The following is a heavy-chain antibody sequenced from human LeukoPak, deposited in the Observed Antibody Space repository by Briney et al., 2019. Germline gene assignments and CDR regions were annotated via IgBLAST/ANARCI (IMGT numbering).Heavy chain of an antibody. CDR2: ISSSSSYI. Sequence: GGSLRLSCAASGFTFSSYSMNWVRQAPGKGLEWVSSISSSSSYIYYADSVKGRFTISRDNAKNSLYLQMNSLRAEDTAVYYCAREVDRIRGYYFDYWGQGTLVTVSS. CDR3: AREVDRIRGYYFDY. D-gene: IGHD5-12*01. V-gene: IGHV3-21*01. CDR1: GFTFSSYS. J-gene: IGHJ4*02.